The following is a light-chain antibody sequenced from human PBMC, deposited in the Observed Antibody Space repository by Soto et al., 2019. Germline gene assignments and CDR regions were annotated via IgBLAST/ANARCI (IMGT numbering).Light chain of an antibody. CDR1: SSNIGNNY. CDR2: ENN. V-gene: IGLV1-51*02. CDR3: GTWDSSLSAGV. Sequence: QSVLTQPPSVSAAPGQKVTISCSGSSSNIGNNYVSWYQQLPGTAPRLLIYENNKRPSGIPDRSSGSKSGTSATLGITGRQTGDEADYYCGTWDSSLSAGVFGGGTKLTVL. J-gene: IGLJ3*02.